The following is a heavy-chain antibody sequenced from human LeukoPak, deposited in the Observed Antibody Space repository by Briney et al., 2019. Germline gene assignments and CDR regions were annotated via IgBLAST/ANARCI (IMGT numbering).Heavy chain of an antibody. CDR1: GFTFSRYA. Sequence: GGSLRLSCAASGFTFSRYAMSWVRQAPGKGLEWVSGISESGGSTYYADSVKGRFTISRDNSKNTLYLQMNSLRAEDTAVYYCAKTRKPPGYCSGGSCYRYYFDYWGRGTLVTVSS. CDR3: AKTRKPPGYCSGGSCYRYYFDY. J-gene: IGHJ4*02. V-gene: IGHV3-23*01. CDR2: ISESGGST. D-gene: IGHD2-15*01.